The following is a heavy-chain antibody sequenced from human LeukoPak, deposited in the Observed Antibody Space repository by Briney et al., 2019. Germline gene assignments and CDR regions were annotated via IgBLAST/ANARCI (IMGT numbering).Heavy chain of an antibody. V-gene: IGHV6-1*01. CDR3: ARDCGGNHGSYYFDS. CDR1: GDSISTNSGA. J-gene: IGHJ4*02. Sequence: SQTLSLTCAISGDSISTNSGAWSWIRQSPSRGLEWLGRTLYRSKWYNEYAESVKSRITINPDTSKNQFSLHLNSVTPEDTAVYYCARDCGGNHGSYYFDSWGQGTLVTVPS. CDR2: TLYRSKWYN. D-gene: IGHD1-14*01.